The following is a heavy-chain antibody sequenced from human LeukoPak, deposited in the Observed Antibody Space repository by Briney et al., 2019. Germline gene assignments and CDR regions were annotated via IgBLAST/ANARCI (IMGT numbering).Heavy chain of an antibody. Sequence: PGGSLRLSCVGSGFTISNYWMHWVRQAPGTGLVWVSRIHPDGSITTYADSVKGRFTISRDNAKNTLYLQMNSLRAEDTAVYYCAKDTYSSSPYYFDYWGQGTLVTVSS. CDR3: AKDTYSSSPYYFDY. CDR2: IHPDGSIT. D-gene: IGHD6-6*01. CDR1: GFTISNYW. J-gene: IGHJ4*02. V-gene: IGHV3-74*03.